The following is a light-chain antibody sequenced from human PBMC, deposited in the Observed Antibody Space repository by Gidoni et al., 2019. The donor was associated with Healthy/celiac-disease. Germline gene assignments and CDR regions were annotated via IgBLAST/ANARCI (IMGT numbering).Light chain of an antibody. CDR2: AAS. J-gene: IGKJ2*03. CDR3: QQYYSYPYS. Sequence: AIRMTQSPSSFSASTGDRVTITLRASQGISSYLAWYQQKSGKAPKLLIYAASTLQSGVPSRFSGSGSGTDFTLTISCLQSEDFATYYCQQYYSYPYSFGQGTKLEIK. CDR1: QGISSY. V-gene: IGKV1-8*01.